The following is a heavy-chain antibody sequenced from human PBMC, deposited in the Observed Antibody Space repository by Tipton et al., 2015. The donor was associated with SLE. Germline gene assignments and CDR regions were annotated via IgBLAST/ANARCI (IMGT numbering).Heavy chain of an antibody. D-gene: IGHD3/OR15-3a*01. CDR1: GGSISSYY. J-gene: IGHJ4*02. V-gene: IGHV4-59*08. CDR2: IYYSGST. CDR3: ARHRDWGRGYFDY. Sequence: TLSLTCAVSGGSISSYYWSWIRQPPGKGLEWIGYIYYSGSTNYNPSLKSRVTISVDTSKNQLSLKLSSVTAADTAVYYCARHRDWGRGYFDYWGQGSLVTVSS.